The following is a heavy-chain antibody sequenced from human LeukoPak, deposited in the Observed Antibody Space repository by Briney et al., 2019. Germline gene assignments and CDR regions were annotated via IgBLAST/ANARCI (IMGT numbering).Heavy chain of an antibody. CDR1: GYTFTSYG. CDR3: ARGGPFPLYCSGGSCYSD. V-gene: IGHV1-18*01. D-gene: IGHD2-15*01. CDR2: ISAYNGNT. Sequence: ASVKVSCKASGYTFTSYGISWVRQAPGQGLEWMGWISAYNGNTNYAQRFQGRVTMTTDTSTSTAYMELRSLRSDDTAVYYCARGGPFPLYCSGGSCYSDWGQGTLVTVSS. J-gene: IGHJ4*02.